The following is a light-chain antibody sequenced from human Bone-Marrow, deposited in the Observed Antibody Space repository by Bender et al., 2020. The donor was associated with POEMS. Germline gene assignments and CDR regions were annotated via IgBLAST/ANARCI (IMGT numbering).Light chain of an antibody. V-gene: IGLV2-8*01. J-gene: IGLJ3*02. Sequence: QSALTQPPSASGSPGLSVTISCTGTSTNIGLYNYVAWYQQYPGKAPKLLIYDVTKRPSGVPDRFSGSKSGNTASLTVSGLQPEDEADYYCSSYTTGGTWVFGGGTKVTVL. CDR1: STNIGLYNY. CDR3: SSYTTGGTWV. CDR2: DVT.